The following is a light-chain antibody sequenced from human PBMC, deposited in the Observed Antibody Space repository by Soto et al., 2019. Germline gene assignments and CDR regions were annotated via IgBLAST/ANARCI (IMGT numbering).Light chain of an antibody. CDR1: HSISNF. Sequence: DIQMTQSPSLSVSVGDKVTITCRASHSISNFLNWYQQEAGKAPKLLIYASFNLQSGVPSRFSGSGSGTDFTLTISSLQPEDFATYYCQQNYITPYTFGQGTKLEIK. V-gene: IGKV1-39*01. J-gene: IGKJ2*01. CDR3: QQNYITPYT. CDR2: ASF.